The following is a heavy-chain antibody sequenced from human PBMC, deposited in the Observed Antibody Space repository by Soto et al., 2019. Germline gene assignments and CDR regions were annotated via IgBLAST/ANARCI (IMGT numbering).Heavy chain of an antibody. J-gene: IGHJ6*02. CDR2: IIPMFPTA. Sequence: SVKVSCKASGGTFSNHAISWVRQAPGQGLEWAGGIIPMFPTADYAQRFQGRVTITADDSTTTVYMELSGLRSEDTAMYYCARDDATYCGGDCYRYFYYGMDVWGQGTTVTVSS. D-gene: IGHD2-21*02. CDR3: ARDDATYCGGDCYRYFYYGMDV. CDR1: GGTFSNHA. V-gene: IGHV1-69*13.